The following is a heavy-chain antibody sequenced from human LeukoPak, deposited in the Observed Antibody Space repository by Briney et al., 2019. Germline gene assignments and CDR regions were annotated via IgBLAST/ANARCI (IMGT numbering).Heavy chain of an antibody. D-gene: IGHD6-13*01. Sequence: GGSLRLSCAASGFTFSSYAMSWVRQAPGKGLEWLSAISGSGGSTYYADSVKGRFTISRDNSKNTLYLQMNSLRAEDTAVYYCAKDIAAADWFDYWGQGTLVTVSS. CDR2: ISGSGGST. V-gene: IGHV3-23*01. J-gene: IGHJ4*02. CDR3: AKDIAAADWFDY. CDR1: GFTFSSYA.